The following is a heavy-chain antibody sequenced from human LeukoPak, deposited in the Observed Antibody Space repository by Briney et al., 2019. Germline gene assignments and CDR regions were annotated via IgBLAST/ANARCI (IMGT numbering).Heavy chain of an antibody. Sequence: GGSLRLSCAASGFTFSSHNMHWVRQATGKGLEWVAAIGTVGDTYYPGSVKDRFTISRENAKNSLYLQMNSLSAGDTAVYYCAGADRSGYYDYWGRGTLVTVSS. CDR2: IGTVGDT. CDR1: GFTFSSHN. V-gene: IGHV3-13*01. CDR3: AGADRSGYYDY. D-gene: IGHD3-22*01. J-gene: IGHJ4*02.